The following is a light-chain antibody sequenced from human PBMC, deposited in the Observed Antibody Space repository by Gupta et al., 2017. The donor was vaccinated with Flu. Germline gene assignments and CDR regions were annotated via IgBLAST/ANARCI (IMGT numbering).Light chain of an antibody. CDR3: NSYTTTNNRVV. Sequence: GCSGDSGVCRCLYWYHRHQGNAPKLFIFKSSNRHAGVSTRVSGSTSGNTASMTISGLQAEDEADYYCNSYTTTNNRVVFGGGTKLTVL. V-gene: IGLV2-14*01. CDR1: SGDSGVCRC. CDR2: KSS. J-gene: IGLJ2*01.